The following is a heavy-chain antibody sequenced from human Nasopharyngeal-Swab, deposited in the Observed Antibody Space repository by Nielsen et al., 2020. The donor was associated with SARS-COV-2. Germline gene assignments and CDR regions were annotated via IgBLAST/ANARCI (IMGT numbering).Heavy chain of an antibody. J-gene: IGHJ6*02. D-gene: IGHD1-26*01. CDR2: IYYSGST. V-gene: IGHV4-59*01. Sequence: RQAPGKGLEWIGYIYYSGSTNYNPSLKSRVTISVDTSKNQFSPKLSSVTAADTAVYYCARGAGRWETSGSYPWWGDYYYYGMDVWGQGTTVTVSS. CDR3: ARGAGRWETSGSYPWWGDYYYYGMDV.